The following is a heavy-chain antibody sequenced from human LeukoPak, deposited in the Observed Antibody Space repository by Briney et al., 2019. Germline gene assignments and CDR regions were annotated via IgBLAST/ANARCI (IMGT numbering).Heavy chain of an antibody. V-gene: IGHV3-23*01. CDR2: ISGSGGST. Sequence: GGSLRLSCAASGFTFSSYAMSWVRQAPGKGLEWVSAISGSGGSTYYADSVKGRFTISRDNSKNTLYLQMNSLRAEDTAVYYCANQRCTNYYYGMDVRGQGTTVTVSS. D-gene: IGHD2-2*01. J-gene: IGHJ6*02. CDR3: ANQRCTNYYYGMDV. CDR1: GFTFSSYA.